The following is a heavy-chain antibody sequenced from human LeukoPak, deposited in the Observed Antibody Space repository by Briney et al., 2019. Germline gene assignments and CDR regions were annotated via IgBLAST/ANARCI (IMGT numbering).Heavy chain of an antibody. Sequence: GGSLRLSCAASGFTVSSNYMSWVRQAPGKGLEWVSVIYSGGSTYYADSVKGRFTISRDNSKNTPYLQMNSLRAEDTAVYYCARDATVAVAGEVYYYYGMDVWGQGTTVTVSS. J-gene: IGHJ6*02. CDR1: GFTVSSNY. CDR2: IYSGGST. CDR3: ARDATVAVAGEVYYYYGMDV. D-gene: IGHD6-19*01. V-gene: IGHV3-53*01.